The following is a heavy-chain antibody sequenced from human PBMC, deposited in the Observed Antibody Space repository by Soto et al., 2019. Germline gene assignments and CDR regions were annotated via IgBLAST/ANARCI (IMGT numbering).Heavy chain of an antibody. J-gene: IGHJ3*02. CDR2: ISYDGSNK. D-gene: IGHD1-20*01. CDR3: ASAGPHLTGTTVHNI. Sequence: WGSLRLPCAASGFTLSSYAMQRVRQAPSKGLEWVAVISYDGSNKYYADSVKGRFTISRDKSKNTLYLQMNSLRSEDTAVYYCASAGPHLTGTTVHNIWGQGTMVTVSS. V-gene: IGHV3-30-3*01. CDR1: GFTLSSYA.